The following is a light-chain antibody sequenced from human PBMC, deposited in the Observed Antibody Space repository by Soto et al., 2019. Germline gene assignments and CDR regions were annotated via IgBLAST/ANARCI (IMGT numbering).Light chain of an antibody. V-gene: IGKV3-15*01. CDR2: DAS. CDR1: QSVGSN. Sequence: EVVRTQSPATLSVSPGERATLSCRASQSVGSNLVWYQQRPGQAPRLLIYDASTRATGIPARFSGSGFGTEFTLTISSLQSEDFAVYYCQQYKNWPLFGQGTRLEIK. CDR3: QQYKNWPL. J-gene: IGKJ5*01.